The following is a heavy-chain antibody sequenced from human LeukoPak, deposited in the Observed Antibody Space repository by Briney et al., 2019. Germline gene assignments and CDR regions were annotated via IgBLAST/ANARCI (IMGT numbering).Heavy chain of an antibody. Sequence: GGSLRLSCAASGFTFSSYNMNWVRQAPGKGLEWVSSISHSSSYIYYADSVKGRFTISRDNAKNSLDLQMNSLRVEDTAVYYCARLGPASSGWPESFDYWGQGTLVTVSS. V-gene: IGHV3-21*04. CDR2: ISHSSSYI. D-gene: IGHD6-19*01. CDR3: ARLGPASSGWPESFDY. CDR1: GFTFSSYN. J-gene: IGHJ4*02.